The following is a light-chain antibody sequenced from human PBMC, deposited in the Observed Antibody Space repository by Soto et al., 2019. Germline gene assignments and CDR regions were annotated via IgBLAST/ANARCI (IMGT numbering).Light chain of an antibody. Sequence: EMEMTHSPATLSVSPWAIATLSCRAIQTVGFFLAWYQQKPGQAPRLLIYGANTRATGIPDRFSGSGSGTEFTLTISSLQSEDSAVYYCQQYNNWPRTFGQGTKVDIK. J-gene: IGKJ1*01. V-gene: IGKV3-15*01. CDR1: QTVGFF. CDR3: QQYNNWPRT. CDR2: GAN.